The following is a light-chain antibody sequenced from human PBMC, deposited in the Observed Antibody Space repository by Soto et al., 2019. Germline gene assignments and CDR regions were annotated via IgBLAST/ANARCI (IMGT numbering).Light chain of an antibody. CDR1: QTVSGNF. CDR2: HTS. CDR3: KQYGDSPIT. J-gene: IGKJ4*01. Sequence: VLTQSPGTLSLSPGDRATLSCRASQTVSGNFLAWYQQIPGQAPRLLIYHTSSRTAGIPERISGSGSGTNFTLNINRLKHEDFAVYYCKQYGDSPITFGGGTKLEIK. V-gene: IGKV3-20*01.